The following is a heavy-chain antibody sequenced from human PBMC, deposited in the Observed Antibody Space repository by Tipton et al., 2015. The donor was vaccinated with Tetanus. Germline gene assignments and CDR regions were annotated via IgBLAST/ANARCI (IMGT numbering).Heavy chain of an antibody. CDR2: IYPGDSDT. J-gene: IGHJ5*02. Sequence: QLVQSGAELKKPGESLKISCKGSGYRFTSQWIGWVRQMPGEGLEWMGIIYPGDSDTRISPSFDGQVTISVDKSISTAYLQWSSLKASDTAFYFCARLPKHYSASGSTWGQGTLVTVSS. CDR1: GYRFTSQW. V-gene: IGHV5-51*01. CDR3: ARLPKHYSASGST. D-gene: IGHD3-10*01.